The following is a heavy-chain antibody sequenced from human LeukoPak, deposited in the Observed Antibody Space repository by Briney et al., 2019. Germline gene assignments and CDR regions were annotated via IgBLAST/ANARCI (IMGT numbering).Heavy chain of an antibody. Sequence: GGSLRLSCAASGFTFSSYAMSWVRQAPGKGLEWVSAISGSGGSTYYADSVKGRFTISRDNSKNTLYLQMNSLRAEDTAVYYCAKGGGYCSGTSCSPSDNWFDPWGQGTLVTVSS. CDR2: ISGSGGST. CDR3: AKGGGYCSGTSCSPSDNWFDP. V-gene: IGHV3-23*01. D-gene: IGHD2-2*01. J-gene: IGHJ5*02. CDR1: GFTFSSYA.